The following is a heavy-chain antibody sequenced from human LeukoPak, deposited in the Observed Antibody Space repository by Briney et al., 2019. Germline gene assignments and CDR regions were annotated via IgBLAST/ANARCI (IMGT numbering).Heavy chain of an antibody. V-gene: IGHV3-9*01. Sequence: GRSLRLSCAASGFTFNDYAMHWVRQPPGKGLEWVSGISWNSGNIDYADSVKGRFTISRDNAKNSLYLQMNSLRAEDTGFYYCARGFSTRFYDWLLHHWGQGTLVTVSS. CDR3: ARGFSTRFYDWLLHH. CDR1: GFTFNDYA. J-gene: IGHJ1*01. D-gene: IGHD3-9*01. CDR2: ISWNSGNI.